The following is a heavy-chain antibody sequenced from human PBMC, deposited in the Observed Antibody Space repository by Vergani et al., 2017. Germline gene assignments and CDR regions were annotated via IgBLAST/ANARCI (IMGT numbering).Heavy chain of an antibody. V-gene: IGHV4-59*01. CDR1: GGSISSYY. CDR3: ARDTPSSTTVTSHDAFDI. J-gene: IGHJ3*02. CDR2: IYYSGST. Sequence: QVQLQESGPGLVKPSETLSLTCTVSGGSISSYYWSWIRQPPGKGLEWIGYIYYSGSTNYNPSLKSRVTISVDTSKNQFSLKLSSVTAADTAVYYCARDTPSSTTVTSHDAFDIWGQGNPGHRXL. D-gene: IGHD4-17*01.